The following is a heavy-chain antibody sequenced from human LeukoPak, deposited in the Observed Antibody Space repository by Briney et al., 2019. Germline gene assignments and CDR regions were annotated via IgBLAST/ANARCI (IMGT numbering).Heavy chain of an antibody. CDR1: GYTFTSYA. J-gene: IGHJ4*02. CDR2: INVGNGNT. CDR3: ARGGRILEQLDY. V-gene: IGHV1-3*01. Sequence: ASVKVSCKASGYTFTSYAMHWVRQAPGQRLEWMGWINVGNGNTKYSQKFQGRVTITRDTSANTAYMELSSLTSEDTAVYFCARGGRILEQLDYWGQGTLVTVSS. D-gene: IGHD3-3*01.